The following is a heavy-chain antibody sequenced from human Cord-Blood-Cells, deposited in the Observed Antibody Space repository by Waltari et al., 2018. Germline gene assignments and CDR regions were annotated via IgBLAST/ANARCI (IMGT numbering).Heavy chain of an antibody. CDR3: ARQCNYYYYGMDV. Sequence: QVQLVQSGAEVKKPGASVKVSCKASGYTFTGYYMHWLRQAPGQGLEWMGGINPNRGGTNDAPEFQGRVTMTRDTSISTAYMELSRLRSDDTAVYYCARQCNYYYYGMDVWGQGTTVTVSS. J-gene: IGHJ6*02. V-gene: IGHV1-2*02. CDR1: GYTFTGYY. CDR2: INPNRGGT. D-gene: IGHD2-8*01.